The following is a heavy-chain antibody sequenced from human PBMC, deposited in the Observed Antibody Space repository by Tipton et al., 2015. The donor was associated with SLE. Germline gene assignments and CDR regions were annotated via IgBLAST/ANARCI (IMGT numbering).Heavy chain of an antibody. Sequence: SLRLSCAASGFIFHDYSMHWVRQAPGKGLEWVSGISGRGNDKMYADSVKGRFTISRDNSKNTPYLQMNNVRDEDTAIYYCAKVVGSSWSWYFDLWGRGPLVTVSS. V-gene: IGHV3-23*01. J-gene: IGHJ2*01. CDR3: AKVVGSSWSWYFDL. CDR1: GFIFHDYS. D-gene: IGHD6-13*01. CDR2: ISGRGNDK.